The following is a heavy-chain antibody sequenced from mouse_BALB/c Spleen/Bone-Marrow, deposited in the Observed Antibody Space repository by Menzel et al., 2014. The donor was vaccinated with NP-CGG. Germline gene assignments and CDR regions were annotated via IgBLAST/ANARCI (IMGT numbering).Heavy chain of an antibody. Sequence: EVQLVASGGGLVQPGGSLKLSCAASGFDFSRYWMIWVRQAPGKGLKWIGEINPDSRTINYSPSLKDKFIISRDNAKNTLYLRLNKVRSEDTALYYCARPDYYGYLNYWGQGTTLTVSS. D-gene: IGHD1-1*01. CDR3: ARPDYYGYLNY. CDR1: GFDFSRYW. V-gene: IGHV4-1*02. J-gene: IGHJ2*01. CDR2: INPDSRTI.